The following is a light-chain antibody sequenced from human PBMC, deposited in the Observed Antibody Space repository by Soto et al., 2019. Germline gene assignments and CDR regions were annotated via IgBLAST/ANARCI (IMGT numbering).Light chain of an antibody. CDR3: QQYNSFSSGYT. J-gene: IGKJ2*01. Sequence: DIQMTQSPSTLSASVGDRVTITCRASQSISSWLAWYQQKPGKAPKLLIYKASSLESGVPSRFSGSGSGTKFTLTISSLQPDDFATYYCQQYNSFSSGYTFGQGTKLE. CDR2: KAS. V-gene: IGKV1-5*03. CDR1: QSISSW.